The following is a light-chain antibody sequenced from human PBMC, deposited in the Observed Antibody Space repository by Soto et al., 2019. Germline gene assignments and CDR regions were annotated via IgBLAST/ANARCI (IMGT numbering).Light chain of an antibody. V-gene: IGKV3-15*01. CDR1: QSVSSN. CDR3: QQYNNWPVT. Sequence: ETVMTQSPATLSVSPGERATLSCRASQSVSSNLAWYQQKPGQAPRLLIFDASTRATGLPARFSGSGSGTEFILTIGSLQSEDFAVYYCQQYNNWPVTFGQGTKV. CDR2: DAS. J-gene: IGKJ1*01.